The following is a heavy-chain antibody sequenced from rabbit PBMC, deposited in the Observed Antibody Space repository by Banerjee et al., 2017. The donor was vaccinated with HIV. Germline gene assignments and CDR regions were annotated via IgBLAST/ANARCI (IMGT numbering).Heavy chain of an antibody. CDR1: GFSLSSYA. V-gene: IGHV1S28*01. CDR2: IDPVFGST. D-gene: IGHD4-1*01. Sequence: QSLEESGGGLVTPGGTLTLTCTASGFSLSSYAMSWVRQAPGKGLEWIGYIDPVFGSTYYASWVNGRFTISSHNAQNTLYLQLNSLTAADTATYFCAKHYNSGWDLWGPGTLVTVS. CDR3: AKHYNSGWDL. J-gene: IGHJ4*01.